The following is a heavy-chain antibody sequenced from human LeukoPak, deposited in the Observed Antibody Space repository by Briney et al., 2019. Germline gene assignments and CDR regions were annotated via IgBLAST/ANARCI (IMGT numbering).Heavy chain of an antibody. V-gene: IGHV3-23*01. D-gene: IGHD2-2*01. CDR3: AKGRPLGYCSSSSCSEWFDP. CDR2: ISGSGGST. J-gene: IGHJ5*02. Sequence: GGSLRLSCAASGFTFSSYAMSWVRQAPGKGLEWVSAISGSGGSTYYADSVKGRFTISRDNSKNTLFLQMDSLRAEDTAVYYCAKGRPLGYCSSSSCSEWFDPWGQGTLVTVSS. CDR1: GFTFSSYA.